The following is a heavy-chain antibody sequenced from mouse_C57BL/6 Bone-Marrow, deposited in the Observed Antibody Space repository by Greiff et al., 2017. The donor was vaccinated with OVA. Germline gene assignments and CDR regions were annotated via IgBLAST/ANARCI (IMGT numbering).Heavy chain of an antibody. D-gene: IGHD1-1*01. Sequence: VQLQQSGAELVRPGASVTLSCKASGYTFTDYEMHWVKQTPVHGLEWIGAIDPETGGTAYNQKFKGKAILTADKSSSTAYMELRSLTSEDSAVYYCTRSHYGRRGYAMDYWGQGTSVTVSS. CDR3: TRSHYGRRGYAMDY. CDR1: GYTFTDYE. J-gene: IGHJ4*01. CDR2: IDPETGGT. V-gene: IGHV1-15*01.